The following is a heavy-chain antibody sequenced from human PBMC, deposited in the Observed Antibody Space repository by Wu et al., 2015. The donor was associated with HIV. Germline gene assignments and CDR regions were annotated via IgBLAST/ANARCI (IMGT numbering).Heavy chain of an antibody. J-gene: IGHJ6*03. CDR1: GGTFSSYA. D-gene: IGHD1-26*01. CDR2: IIPIFGTA. V-gene: IGHV1-69*12. CDR3: ARLPHRWRGAGYYYSGPC. Sequence: QVQLVQSGAEVKKPGSSVKVSCKASGGTFSSYAISWVRQAPGQGLEWMGGIIPIFGTANYAQKFQGRVTITADESTSTAYMELSSLRSEDTAVYYCARLPHRWRGAGYYYSGPCRGKRATVHRLL.